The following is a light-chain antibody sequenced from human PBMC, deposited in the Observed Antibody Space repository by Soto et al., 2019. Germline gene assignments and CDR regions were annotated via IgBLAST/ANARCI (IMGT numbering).Light chain of an antibody. Sequence: DIVMTQSPDSLGVSLGEGATINCKSSQSVLYSSNNKNYLAWYQQKPGQPPKLLIYWASTRESGVPDRFSGSGSGTDFTLTISSLQAEDVAVYYCQQYYSVPFTFGAGTKVAIK. V-gene: IGKV4-1*01. J-gene: IGKJ3*01. CDR3: QQYYSVPFT. CDR1: QSVLYSSNNKNY. CDR2: WAS.